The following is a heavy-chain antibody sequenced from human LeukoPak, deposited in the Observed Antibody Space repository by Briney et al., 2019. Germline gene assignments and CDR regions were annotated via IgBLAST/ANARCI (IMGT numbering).Heavy chain of an antibody. CDR2: IYYSGST. D-gene: IGHD2-2*01. Sequence: SETLSLTCTVSGGTINSYYWSWLGQAPGKGLEWMGYIYYSGSTNYNPSLKSRVTMSIDTSKNQFSLKLSSVTAADTAVYYCARWSGYALDWGQGTLVTVSS. CDR3: ARWSGYALD. CDR1: GGTINSYY. V-gene: IGHV4-59*01. J-gene: IGHJ4*02.